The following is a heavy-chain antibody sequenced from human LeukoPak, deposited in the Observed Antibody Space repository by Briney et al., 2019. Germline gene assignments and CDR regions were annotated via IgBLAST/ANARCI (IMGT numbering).Heavy chain of an antibody. CDR3: ARDRGYSSSWYLGGDAFDI. V-gene: IGHV1-46*01. D-gene: IGHD6-13*01. Sequence: ASVKVSCKASGYTFTSYYMHWVRQAPGQGLEWMGIINPSGGSTSYAQKFQGRVTMTRDTSTSTVYMELSSLRSEDTAVYYCARDRGYSSSWYLGGDAFDIWGQGTMVTVSS. J-gene: IGHJ3*02. CDR1: GYTFTSYY. CDR2: INPSGGST.